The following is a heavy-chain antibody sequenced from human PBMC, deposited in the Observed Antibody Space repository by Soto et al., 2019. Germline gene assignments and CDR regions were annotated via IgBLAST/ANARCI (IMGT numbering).Heavy chain of an antibody. V-gene: IGHV3-48*03. CDR1: GFTFSSYE. CDR3: ARSITIFGVVPGRYYYYGMDV. Sequence: GGSLRLSCAASGFTFSSYEMNWVRQAPGKGLGWVSYISSSGSTIYYADSVKGRFTISRDNAKNSLYLQMNSLRAEDTAVYYCARSITIFGVVPGRYYYYGMDVWGQGTTVTVSS. J-gene: IGHJ6*02. CDR2: ISSSGSTI. D-gene: IGHD3-3*01.